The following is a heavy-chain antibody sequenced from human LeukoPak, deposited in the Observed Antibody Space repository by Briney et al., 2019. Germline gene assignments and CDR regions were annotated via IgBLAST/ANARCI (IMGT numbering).Heavy chain of an antibody. Sequence: SGGSLRLSCAASGFTFDDYAMHWVRQAPGKGLEWVSGISWNSGSIGYADSVKGRFTISRDNAKNSLYLQMNSLRAEDTALYYCARAHYYDSSGYPPDAFDIWGQGTMVTVSS. CDR1: GFTFDDYA. D-gene: IGHD3-22*01. CDR3: ARAHYYDSSGYPPDAFDI. J-gene: IGHJ3*02. CDR2: ISWNSGSI. V-gene: IGHV3-9*01.